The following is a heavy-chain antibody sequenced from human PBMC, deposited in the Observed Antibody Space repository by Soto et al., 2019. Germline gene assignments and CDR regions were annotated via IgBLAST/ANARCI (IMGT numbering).Heavy chain of an antibody. CDR1: GLSFGNYD. D-gene: IGHD3-9*01. CDR2: ISRRGST. J-gene: IGHJ4*02. Sequence: GGSLGLSSEASGLSFGNYDMTWVRQAPGKGLEWVSTISRRGSTYYADSLKGRFTISRDNSKNTLYLQMNSLRPEDTAVYYCANSNYFDIFGNAYPYFDFWGPGTLVTVSS. CDR3: ANSNYFDIFGNAYPYFDF. V-gene: IGHV3-23*01.